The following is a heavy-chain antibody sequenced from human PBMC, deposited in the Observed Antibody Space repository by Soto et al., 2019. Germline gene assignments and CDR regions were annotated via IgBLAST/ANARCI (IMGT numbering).Heavy chain of an antibody. CDR2: IYYSGST. CDR3: ARVEVTAHYYYYGMDV. V-gene: IGHV4-59*01. D-gene: IGHD2-21*02. CDR1: GGSISSYY. J-gene: IGHJ6*02. Sequence: SETLSLTCTVSGGSISSYYWSWIRQPPGKGLEWIGYIYYSGSTNYNPSLKSRVTISVDTSKNQFSLKLSSVAAADTAVYYCARVEVTAHYYYYGMDVWGQGTTVTVSS.